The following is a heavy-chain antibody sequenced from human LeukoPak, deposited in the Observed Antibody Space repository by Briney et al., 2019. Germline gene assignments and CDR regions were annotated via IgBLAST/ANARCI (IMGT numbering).Heavy chain of an antibody. CDR3: ARDTHSRYGGNENDY. CDR2: ISSSSSYI. D-gene: IGHD4-23*01. V-gene: IGHV3-21*01. J-gene: IGHJ4*02. CDR1: GFTFSSYS. Sequence: GGSLRLSCAASGFTFSSYSMNWVRQAPGKGLEWVSSISSSSSYIYYADSAKGRFTISRDNAKNSLYLQMNSLRAEDTAVYYCARDTHSRYGGNENDYWGQGTLVTVSS.